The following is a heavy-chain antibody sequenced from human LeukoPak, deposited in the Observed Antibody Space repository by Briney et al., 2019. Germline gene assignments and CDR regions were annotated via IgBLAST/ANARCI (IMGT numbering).Heavy chain of an antibody. J-gene: IGHJ6*02. CDR2: VYDSGVIR. CDR3: AKRLKRNYYYHYAMDV. Sequence: PGGSLRLSCAASGFTFKTHAMSWVRQAPGKGRGWVSRVYDSGVIRSYADSVKGRFTISRDNSKMTLTLQMNSLRAEDTAVYYCAKRLKRNYYYHYAMDVWGQGTTVTVSS. D-gene: IGHD3-22*01. V-gene: IGHV3-23*01. CDR1: GFTFKTHA.